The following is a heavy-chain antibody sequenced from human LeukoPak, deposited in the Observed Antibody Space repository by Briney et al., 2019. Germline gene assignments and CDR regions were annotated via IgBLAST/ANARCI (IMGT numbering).Heavy chain of an antibody. CDR3: ARESIGSAHTNFDY. Sequence: ASVKVSCKASGGTFSSYAISWVRQAPGQGLEWMGRIIPILGIANYAQKFQGRATITADKSTRTAYMELSSLRSEDTAVYYCARESIGSAHTNFDYWGQGTLVTVSS. D-gene: IGHD1-26*01. J-gene: IGHJ4*02. CDR1: GGTFSSYA. V-gene: IGHV1-69*04. CDR2: IIPILGIA.